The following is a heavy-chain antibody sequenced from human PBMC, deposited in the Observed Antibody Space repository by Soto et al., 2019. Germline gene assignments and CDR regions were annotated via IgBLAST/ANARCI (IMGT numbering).Heavy chain of an antibody. V-gene: IGHV1-69*02. CDR3: ASCGSTLGAFDI. D-gene: IGHD6-13*01. CDR2: IIPILGIA. CDR1: GGTFSSYT. J-gene: IGHJ3*02. Sequence: SVKVSCKASGGTFSSYTISWVRQAPGQGLEWMGRIIPILGIANYAQKFQGRVTITADKSTSTAYMELSSLRSEHTAVYYCASCGSTLGAFDIWGKGTMVTFSS.